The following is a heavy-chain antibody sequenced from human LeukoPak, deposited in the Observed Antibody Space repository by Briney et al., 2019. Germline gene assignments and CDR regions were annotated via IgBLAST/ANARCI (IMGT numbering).Heavy chain of an antibody. CDR1: GGSISSYY. CDR3: ARSTYQLLWLI. Sequence: PSETLSLTCTVSGGSISSYYWSWIRQPPGKGLEWIGYIYYSGSTNYNPSLKSRVTISVDTSKNQFSLKLSSVTAADTAVYYCARSTYQLLWLIWGQGTMVTVSS. J-gene: IGHJ3*02. CDR2: IYYSGST. V-gene: IGHV4-59*01. D-gene: IGHD2-2*01.